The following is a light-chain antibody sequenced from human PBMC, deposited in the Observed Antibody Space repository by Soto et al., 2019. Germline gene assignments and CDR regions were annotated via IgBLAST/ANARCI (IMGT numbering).Light chain of an antibody. CDR2: GVS. Sequence: EIVMTQSPGTLSVSPGEGATLSCRASQSVINNNVAWYQQKPGQAPRLLMHGVSTRATGIPARFSGSGSGTEFTLTISSLQSEDFAVYYCQQYSSWPLTFGGGTKVEIK. CDR1: QSVINNN. CDR3: QQYSSWPLT. J-gene: IGKJ4*01. V-gene: IGKV3-15*01.